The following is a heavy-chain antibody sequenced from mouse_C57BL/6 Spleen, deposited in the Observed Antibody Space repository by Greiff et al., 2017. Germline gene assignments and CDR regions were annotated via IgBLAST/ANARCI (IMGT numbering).Heavy chain of an antibody. D-gene: IGHD2-2*01. J-gene: IGHJ2*01. V-gene: IGHV1-54*01. CDR3: AREGYGYDVYYFDY. CDR1: GYAFTNYL. Sequence: QVQLQQSGAELVRPGTSVKVSCKASGYAFTNYLIEWVKQRPGQGLEWIGVINPGSGGTNYNEKFKGKATLTADKSSSTAYMQLSSLTSEDSAVYVCAREGYGYDVYYFDYWGQGTTLTVSS. CDR2: INPGSGGT.